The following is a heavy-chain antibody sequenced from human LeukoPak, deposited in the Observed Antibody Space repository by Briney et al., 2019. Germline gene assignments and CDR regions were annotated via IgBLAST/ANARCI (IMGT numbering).Heavy chain of an antibody. CDR1: GFTFDDYG. J-gene: IGHJ6*03. V-gene: IGHV3-20*04. CDR2: INWNDGRT. Sequence: GGSLRLSCVASGFTFDDYGMSWVRQAPGKGLEWVSGINWNDGRTDYADSVKGRFTISRDNAKKSLYLQMNSLRVEDTALYYCARGSPRSGSYYYYYYYLDVWGKGTTVTVSS. D-gene: IGHD1-26*01. CDR3: ARGSPRSGSYYYYYYYLDV.